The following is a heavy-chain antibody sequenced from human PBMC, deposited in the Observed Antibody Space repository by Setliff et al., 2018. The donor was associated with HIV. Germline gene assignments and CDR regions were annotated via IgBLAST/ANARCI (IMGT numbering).Heavy chain of an antibody. Sequence: PSETLSLTCTVSGGSISTSRYYWSWIRQPPWNGLEWIGSINYRGNTYYNPSLKSRAAISVDTSKNQISLKLKSVTASYTAVYYCARWHPPYGFWEEDYWGQGTLVTVSS. J-gene: IGHJ4*02. D-gene: IGHD3-10*01. CDR1: GGSISTSRYY. V-gene: IGHV4-39*01. CDR3: ARWHPPYGFWEEDY. CDR2: INYRGNT.